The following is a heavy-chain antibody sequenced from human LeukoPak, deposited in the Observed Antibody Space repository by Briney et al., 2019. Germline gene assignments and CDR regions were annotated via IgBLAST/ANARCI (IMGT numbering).Heavy chain of an antibody. CDR1: GFIFSMYD. J-gene: IGHJ4*02. CDR2: LSGRGDST. Sequence: PGVTLRLFCAASGFIFSMYDENWAPHAPGKGLEYVTTLSGRGDSTYYADSVKGRFTIARDNSKDTLYLQMSSVRVDDTAVYYCARDRGRYYDSRGFYWGYYFDSWGQGILVTVSS. V-gene: IGHV3-23*01. D-gene: IGHD3-22*01. CDR3: ARDRGRYYDSRGFYWGYYFDS.